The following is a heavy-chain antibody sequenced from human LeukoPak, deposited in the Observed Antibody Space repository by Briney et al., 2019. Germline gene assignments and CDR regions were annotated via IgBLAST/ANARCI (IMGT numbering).Heavy chain of an antibody. CDR2: NYYSGST. CDR1: GGSISSGGYS. D-gene: IGHD3-10*01. CDR3: ARGGSGSSPGGNYFDY. Sequence: SETLSLTCAVSGGSISSGGYSWSWIRQPPGKGLEWIGYNYYSGSTYYNPSLKSRVTISVDTSKNQFSLKLSSVTAADTAVYYCARGGSGSSPGGNYFDYWGQGTLVTVSS. J-gene: IGHJ4*02. V-gene: IGHV4-30-4*07.